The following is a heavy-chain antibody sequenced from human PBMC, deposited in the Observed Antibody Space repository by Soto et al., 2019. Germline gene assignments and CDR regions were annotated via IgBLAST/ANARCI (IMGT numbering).Heavy chain of an antibody. CDR2: IKQDGSEK. CDR3: AREGFRGVMSYDGMDV. V-gene: IGHV3-7*04. CDR1: GFTFSSYW. Sequence: EVQLVESGGGLVQTGGSLRLSCAASGFTFSSYWMSWVRQAPGKGLEWVANIKQDGSEKYYVDSVKGRFTISRDNAKNSLYLQMTSLRAEDTAVYYCAREGFRGVMSYDGMDVWGQGTTVTVSS. D-gene: IGHD3-16*01. J-gene: IGHJ6*02.